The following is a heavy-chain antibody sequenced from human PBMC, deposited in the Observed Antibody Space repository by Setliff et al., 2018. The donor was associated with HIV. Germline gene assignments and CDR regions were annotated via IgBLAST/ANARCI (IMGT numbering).Heavy chain of an antibody. CDR3: ASLDGSESPYIYYYYMDV. CDR2: IYYSGST. D-gene: IGHD3-10*01. J-gene: IGHJ6*03. CDR1: AGSIRSSTYY. V-gene: IGHV4-39*01. Sequence: PSETLSLTCTVSAGSIRSSTYYWAWIRQPPGKGLEWIGTIYYSGSTYYNPSLKSRATISVDTSKNQFSLKLSSVTAADTAVYYCASLDGSESPYIYYYYMDVWGKGTAVTVSS.